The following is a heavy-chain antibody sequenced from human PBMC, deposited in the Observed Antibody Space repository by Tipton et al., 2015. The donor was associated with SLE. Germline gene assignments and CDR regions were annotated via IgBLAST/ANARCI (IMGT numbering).Heavy chain of an antibody. D-gene: IGHD2-8*02. Sequence: TLSLTCTVSGGSISSYYWSWIRQPPGKGLEWIGYIYYSGSTNYNPSLKSRVTISVDTSKNQFSLKLSSVTASDTAVYYCARGGLYWLDWGQGTLVTVSS. CDR3: ARGGLYWLD. CDR1: GGSISSYY. CDR2: IYYSGST. V-gene: IGHV4-59*01. J-gene: IGHJ4*02.